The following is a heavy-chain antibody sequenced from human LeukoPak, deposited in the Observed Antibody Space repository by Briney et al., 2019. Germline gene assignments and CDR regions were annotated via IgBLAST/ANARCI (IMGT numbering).Heavy chain of an antibody. CDR2: INSDGSST. Sequence: GGSLRLSCAASGFTFSSYWMHWVRQAPGKGLVWVSRINSDGSSTSYVDSVKGRFTISRDNAKNTLYLQMNSLRAEDTAVYYCARDGGYDILTGYPSDYWGQGTLVTVSS. J-gene: IGHJ4*02. D-gene: IGHD3-9*01. V-gene: IGHV3-74*01. CDR3: ARDGGYDILTGYPSDY. CDR1: GFTFSSYW.